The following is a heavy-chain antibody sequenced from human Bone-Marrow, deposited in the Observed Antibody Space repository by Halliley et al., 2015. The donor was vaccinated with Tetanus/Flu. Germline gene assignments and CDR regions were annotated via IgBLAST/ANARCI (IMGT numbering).Heavy chain of an antibody. D-gene: IGHD3-22*01. Sequence: AIIWNDGSNKYYADSVKGRLTISRDNSKNTVYLQMNSLSAEDTAVYYCAGGPWRDSNGKSFDYWGQGTLVTVSS. J-gene: IGHJ4*02. V-gene: IGHV3-33*01. CDR2: IWNDGSNK. CDR3: AGGPWRDSNGKSFDY.